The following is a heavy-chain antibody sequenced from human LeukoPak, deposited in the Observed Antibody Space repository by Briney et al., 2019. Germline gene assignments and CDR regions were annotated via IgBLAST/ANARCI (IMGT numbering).Heavy chain of an antibody. D-gene: IGHD6-6*01. Sequence: SETLSLTCTVSGGSISSYYWSWIRQPPGKGLEWIGYIYYSGSTNYNPSLKSRVTISVDTSKNQFSLKPSSVTAADTAVYYCARVLYSSSKQYYFDYWGQGTLVTVSS. J-gene: IGHJ4*02. CDR3: ARVLYSSSKQYYFDY. V-gene: IGHV4-59*01. CDR2: IYYSGST. CDR1: GGSISSYY.